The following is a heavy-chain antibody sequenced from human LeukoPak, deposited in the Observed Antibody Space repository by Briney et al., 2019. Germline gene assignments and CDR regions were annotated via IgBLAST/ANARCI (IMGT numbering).Heavy chain of an antibody. D-gene: IGHD3-9*01. CDR1: GYTFIGYY. V-gene: IGHV1-2*02. J-gene: IGHJ4*02. CDR2: INPNSGGT. CDR3: ARDFSEYDILTGVFDY. Sequence: GASVKVSCKASGYTFIGYYMHWVRQAPGQGLEWMGWINPNSGGTKYALKFQGRVTMTRDTSISTAYMELSRLRSDDTAVYYCARDFSEYDILTGVFDYWGQGTLVTVSS.